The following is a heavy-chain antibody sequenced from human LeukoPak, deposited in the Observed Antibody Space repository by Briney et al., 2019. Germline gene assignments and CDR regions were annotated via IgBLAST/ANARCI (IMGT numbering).Heavy chain of an antibody. Sequence: PSETLSLTCTVSGGSISSSSYYWGWIRQPPGKGLEWIGSIYYSGSTYYNPSVKSRVTISVDTSKNQFSLKLSSVTAADTAVYYCARHGLAIGSSWFAYNWFDPWGQGTLVTVSS. D-gene: IGHD6-13*01. J-gene: IGHJ5*02. CDR3: ARHGLAIGSSWFAYNWFDP. V-gene: IGHV4-39*01. CDR2: IYYSGST. CDR1: GGSISSSSYY.